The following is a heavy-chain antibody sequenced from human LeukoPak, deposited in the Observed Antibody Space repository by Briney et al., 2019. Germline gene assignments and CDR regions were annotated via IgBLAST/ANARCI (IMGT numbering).Heavy chain of an antibody. CDR3: ARGPGSGLGMTRYFDY. V-gene: IGHV3-48*03. J-gene: IGHJ4*02. D-gene: IGHD7-27*01. CDR2: TSSSGINI. Sequence: PGGSLRLSCAASGFTFSSYEMSWVRQAPGKGLEWVSYTSSSGINIYYADSVKGRFTISRDNAKNSLYLQMSSLRVDDTAVYYCARGPGSGLGMTRYFDYWGQGTLVTVSS. CDR1: GFTFSSYE.